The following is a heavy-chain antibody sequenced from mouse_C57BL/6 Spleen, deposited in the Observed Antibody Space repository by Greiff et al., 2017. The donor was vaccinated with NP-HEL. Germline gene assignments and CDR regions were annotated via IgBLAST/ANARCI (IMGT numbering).Heavy chain of an antibody. J-gene: IGHJ4*01. Sequence: EVQLQQSGPGLVKPSQSLSLTCSVTGYSITSGSYWNLIRQFPGNKLEWMGYISYDGSNNYNPSLNNRISITRDTSKNQFFLKLNSVTTEDTATYYWAREGGRLVAMDDGGQGTSVTVSS. D-gene: IGHD2-10*02. CDR3: AREGGRLVAMDD. CDR1: GYSITSGSY. V-gene: IGHV3-6*01. CDR2: ISYDGSN.